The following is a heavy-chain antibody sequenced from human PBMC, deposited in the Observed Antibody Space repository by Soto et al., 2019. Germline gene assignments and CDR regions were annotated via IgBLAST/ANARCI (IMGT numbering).Heavy chain of an antibody. Sequence: PVGSLRLSCVASGFTFGDYDMHWVRQSTGRGLEWVSAIGTAGDPHYPGSGKGRFTISRENAKNSLYLQMNSLRAGDTAVYYCARATRGKYYFDYWGRGTLVTVSS. V-gene: IGHV3-13*05. J-gene: IGHJ4*02. CDR3: ARATRGKYYFDY. CDR2: IGTAGDP. D-gene: IGHD2-2*01. CDR1: GFTFGDYD.